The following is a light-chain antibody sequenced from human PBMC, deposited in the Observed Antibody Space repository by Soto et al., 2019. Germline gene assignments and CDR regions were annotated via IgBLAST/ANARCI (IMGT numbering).Light chain of an antibody. Sequence: DIVLTQSPGTLSLSPGERATVSCRASQSINNIYFAWYQQKPGQAPRLLIYGVSRRDTGIPDRFSGSGSGTDFTLTISRLEPEDFAVYYCQQYGSSPRTFGQGTKVDIK. CDR3: QQYGSSPRT. J-gene: IGKJ1*01. V-gene: IGKV3-20*01. CDR1: QSINNIY. CDR2: GVS.